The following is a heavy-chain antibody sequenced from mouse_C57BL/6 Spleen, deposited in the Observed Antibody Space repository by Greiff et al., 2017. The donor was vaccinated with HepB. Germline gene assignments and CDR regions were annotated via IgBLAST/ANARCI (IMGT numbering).Heavy chain of an antibody. CDR3: ARRFYYSNYGAMDY. V-gene: IGHV1-54*01. CDR2: INPGSGGT. J-gene: IGHJ4*01. Sequence: QVQLKQSGAELVRPGTSVKVSCKASGYAFTNYLIEWVKQRPGQGLEWIGVINPGSGGTNYNEKFKGKATLTADKSSSTAYMQLSSLTSEDSAVYFCARRFYYSNYGAMDYWGQGTSVTVSS. CDR1: GYAFTNYL. D-gene: IGHD2-5*01.